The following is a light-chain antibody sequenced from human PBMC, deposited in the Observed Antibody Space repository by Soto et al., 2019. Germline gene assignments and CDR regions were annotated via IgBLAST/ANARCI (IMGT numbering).Light chain of an antibody. J-gene: IGKJ4*01. CDR2: AAS. Sequence: DIQMTQSPSSLSASVGDRVTITCRASQAIYNYLAWYQQKPGKVPTLLISAASTLQSGVPSRFSGSGSGTDFTLTISSLQPEDVATFYCQKFSAVPTFGGGTKVEI. V-gene: IGKV1-27*01. CDR3: QKFSAVPT. CDR1: QAIYNY.